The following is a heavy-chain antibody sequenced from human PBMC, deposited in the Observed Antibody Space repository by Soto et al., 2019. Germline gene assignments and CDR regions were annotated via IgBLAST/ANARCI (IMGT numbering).Heavy chain of an antibody. J-gene: IGHJ4*02. Sequence: QVQLVESGGGVVQPGRSLRLSCAASRFAFSSYGMHWVRQTPGKGLEWVALIWYDGSNKYYADSVKGRFTISRDNSKNTLYLQMHSLRAEDTAVYFCARSPPGVAGRYYFDFWGQGTLFTVSS. CDR1: RFAFSSYG. D-gene: IGHD2-15*01. V-gene: IGHV3-33*01. CDR3: ARSPPGVAGRYYFDF. CDR2: IWYDGSNK.